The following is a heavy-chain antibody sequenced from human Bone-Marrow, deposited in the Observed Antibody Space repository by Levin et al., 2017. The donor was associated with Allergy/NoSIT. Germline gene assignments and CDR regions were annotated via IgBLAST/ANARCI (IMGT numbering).Heavy chain of an antibody. D-gene: IGHD6-13*01. CDR2: FDPEDGET. CDR3: ATDGPRQQLADY. Sequence: GESLKISCKVSGYTLTELSMHWVRQAPGKGLEWMGGFDPEDGETIYAQKFQGRVTMTEDTSTDTAYMELSSLRSEDTAVYYCATDGPRQQLADYWGQGTLVTVSS. J-gene: IGHJ4*02. CDR1: GYTLTELS. V-gene: IGHV1-24*01.